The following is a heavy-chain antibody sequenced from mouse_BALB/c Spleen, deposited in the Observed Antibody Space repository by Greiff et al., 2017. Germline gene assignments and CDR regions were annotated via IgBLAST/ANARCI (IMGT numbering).Heavy chain of an antibody. CDR2: IYPGSGST. CDR3: ERFTTVVATDY. D-gene: IGHD1-1*01. V-gene: IGHV1-81*01. J-gene: IGHJ4*01. CDR1: GYTFTDYV. Sequence: QVQLQQSGPELVKPGASVKMSCKASGYTFTDYVISWVKQRTGQGLEWIGEIYPGSGSTYYNEKFKGKATLTADKSSNTAYMQLSSLTSEDSAVCSCERFTTVVATDYWGQGTSVTVSS.